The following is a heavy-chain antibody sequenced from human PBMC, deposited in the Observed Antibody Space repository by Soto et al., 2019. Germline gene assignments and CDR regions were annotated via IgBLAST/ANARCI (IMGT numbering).Heavy chain of an antibody. CDR2: IRWDGGSR. D-gene: IGHD2-8*01. Sequence: EVQVVESGVRLVQHGRSLRLSCAASGFTFDDYAMHWVRQAPGKGLEWVSGIRWDGGSRGYAGSVKGRFTISRDNASKSLYLQMWSLRVEDTAVSYCAQEGPLRMWYVGVWGRGALVIVSS. CDR1: GFTFDDYA. J-gene: IGHJ2*01. V-gene: IGHV3-9*01. CDR3: AQEGPLRMWYVGV.